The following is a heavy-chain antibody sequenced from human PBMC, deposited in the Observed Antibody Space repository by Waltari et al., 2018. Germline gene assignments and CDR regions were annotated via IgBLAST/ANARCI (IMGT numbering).Heavy chain of an antibody. J-gene: IGHJ5*02. CDR2: ILHILGIA. CDR1: GGTFSSYA. D-gene: IGHD6-13*01. V-gene: IGHV1-69*04. CDR3: ARTVFLGGSSSSWHPYWFDP. Sequence: QVQLVQSGAEGKKPGSSWKVSCKGSGGTFSSYAISWVRQAPGQGLEWMGGILHILGIANYAQKFQGSVTITADDSTSTAYMELSSLRSEATAVYYCARTVFLGGSSSSWHPYWFDPWGQGTLVTVSS.